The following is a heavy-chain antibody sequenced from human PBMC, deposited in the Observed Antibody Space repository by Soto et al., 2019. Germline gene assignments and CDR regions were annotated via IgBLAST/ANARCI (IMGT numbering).Heavy chain of an antibody. D-gene: IGHD1-1*01. CDR2: IDWVDDK. Sequence: SGPTLVNPTQTLTLTCSFSGFSLTTPGLCVSWIRQPPGEALEWLALIDWVDDKYYSPSLKTRLSISKDTSKNQVVLTMTNLDPVDIATYYCARKTIGNIDAFDVWGPGTMVT. CDR3: ARKTIGNIDAFDV. V-gene: IGHV2-70*01. J-gene: IGHJ3*01. CDR1: GFSLTTPGLC.